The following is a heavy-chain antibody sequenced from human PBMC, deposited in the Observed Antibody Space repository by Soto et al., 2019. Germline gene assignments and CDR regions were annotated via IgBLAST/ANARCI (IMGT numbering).Heavy chain of an antibody. CDR2: ISSTSETL. D-gene: IGHD1-26*01. V-gene: IGHV3-9*02. CDR1: GFIADDYA. J-gene: IGHJ4*02. Sequence: EVQLVESGGGLVQPGRSLRLSCVGSGFIADDYAMHWVRQAPGKGLEWVSGISSTSETLNYADSVKGRFTISRDNAKNSLFLQMNSLRPEDTACYYCAIVMIWGGMNTIHSFDSGGQGTLVTVSS. CDR3: AIVMIWGGMNTIHSFDS.